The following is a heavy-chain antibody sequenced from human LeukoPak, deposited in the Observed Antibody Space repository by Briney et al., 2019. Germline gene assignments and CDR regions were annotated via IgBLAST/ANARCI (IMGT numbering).Heavy chain of an antibody. J-gene: IGHJ5*02. D-gene: IGHD1-26*01. CDR3: ARAPKFRLVGVSKGPFDP. Sequence: GGSLRLSCAASGFTFSSYWMHWVRQAPGEGLVWVSRINSDGSSTSYADSVKGRFTISRDNAKNSLYLQMNSLRAEDTAVYYCARAPKFRLVGVSKGPFDPWGQGTLVTVSS. V-gene: IGHV3-74*01. CDR2: INSDGSST. CDR1: GFTFSSYW.